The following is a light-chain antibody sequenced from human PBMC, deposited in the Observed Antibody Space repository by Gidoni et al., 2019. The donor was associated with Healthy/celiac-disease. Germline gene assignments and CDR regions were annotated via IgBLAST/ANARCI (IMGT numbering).Light chain of an antibody. J-gene: IGKJ1*01. V-gene: IGKV1-33*01. CDR1: QDISNY. CDR2: DES. CDR3: QQYDNLLT. Sequence: DIQMTQSPSSLAASVGDRVTITCQASQDISNYFNWYQQKPGKAPKLLIYDESNLETGVPSRFSGSGSGTDFTFTISSLQPEDIATYYCQQYDNLLTFGQGTKVEIK.